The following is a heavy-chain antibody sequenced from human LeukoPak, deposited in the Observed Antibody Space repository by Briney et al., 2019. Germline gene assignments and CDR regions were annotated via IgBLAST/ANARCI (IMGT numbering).Heavy chain of an antibody. D-gene: IGHD3-10*01. CDR1: GGSISSGSYY. CDR2: IYTSGST. V-gene: IGHV4-61*02. CDR3: ARELGGLLWFGELFYDAFDI. Sequence: SETLSLTCTLSGGSISSGSYYWSWIRQPAGKGLEWIGRIYTSGSTNYNPSLKSRVTISVDTSKNQFSLKLSSVTAADTAVYYYARELGGLLWFGELFYDAFDIWGQGTMVTVSS. J-gene: IGHJ3*02.